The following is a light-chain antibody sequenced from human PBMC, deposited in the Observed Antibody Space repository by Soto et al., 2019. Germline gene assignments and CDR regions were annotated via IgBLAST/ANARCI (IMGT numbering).Light chain of an antibody. CDR2: DVS. CDR1: SSDIGAYNY. V-gene: IGLV2-14*01. J-gene: IGLJ2*01. CDR3: SSYTSSNTLV. Sequence: QSALTQPASVSGSPGQSITISCTGTSSDIGAYNYVSWYQQHLGKVPKLMIYDVSNRPSGVSDRFSGSKSGNTASLTISGLQAEDEADYYCSSYTSSNTLVFGGGTKLTVL.